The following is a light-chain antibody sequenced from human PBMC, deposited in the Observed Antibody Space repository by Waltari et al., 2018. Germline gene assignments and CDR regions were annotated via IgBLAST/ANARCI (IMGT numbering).Light chain of an antibody. J-gene: IGKJ5*01. CDR1: QSVSST. CDR3: QQYNRWPPIT. V-gene: IGKV3-15*01. CDR2: DAS. Sequence: EIVMTQSPATLSVSPGETATLYCRASQSVSSTVAWYQKKPGQAPRLLIYDASTRATSIPAKFRGSGSGTEFTLTISSLQSEDFAVYYCQQYNRWPPITFGHGTRLEIK.